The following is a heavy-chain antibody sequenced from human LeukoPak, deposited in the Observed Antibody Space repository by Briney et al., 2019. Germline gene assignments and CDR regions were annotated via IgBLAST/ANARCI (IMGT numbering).Heavy chain of an antibody. CDR2: IYYSGST. CDR1: GGSSSSYD. J-gene: IGHJ6*02. D-gene: IGHD6-19*01. CDR3: AGGAVAGPNYYYYGMDV. Sequence: SETRSLRNSVAGGSSSSYDGSWILKHPGKGLEWIGYIYYSGSTNYNPSLKSRVTISVDTSKNQFSLKLSSVTAADTAVYYCAGGAVAGPNYYYYGMDVWGQGTTVTVSS. V-gene: IGHV4-59*01.